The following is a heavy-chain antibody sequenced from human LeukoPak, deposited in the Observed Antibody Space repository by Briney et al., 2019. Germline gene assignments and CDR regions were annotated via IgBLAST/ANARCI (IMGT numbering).Heavy chain of an antibody. J-gene: IGHJ6*03. CDR2: IGGSGSSA. D-gene: IGHD3-3*01. V-gene: IGHV3-23*01. CDR1: GFTFRSYA. CDR3: AKVADFYSGYCSSFYYYYMDV. Sequence: GGSLRLSCAATGFTFRSYAMTWIRQAPGKGLEWVADIGGSGSSAFYADSVKGRFTISRDNAKGTLYVEMHSLRVEDTAVSFCAKVADFYSGYCSSFYYYYMDVWGKGTAVTVSS.